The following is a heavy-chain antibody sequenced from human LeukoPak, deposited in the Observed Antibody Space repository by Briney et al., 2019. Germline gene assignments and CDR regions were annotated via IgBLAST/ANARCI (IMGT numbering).Heavy chain of an antibody. D-gene: IGHD2-15*01. Sequence: GRSLRLSCAASGFTFSSYGMHWVRQAPGKGLEGVAVISYDGSNKYYADSVKGRFTISRDNSKNTLYLQMNSLRAEDTAVYYCAKEGPRWVAATHRYYGMDVWGQGTTVTVSS. J-gene: IGHJ6*02. V-gene: IGHV3-30*18. CDR1: GFTFSSYG. CDR2: ISYDGSNK. CDR3: AKEGPRWVAATHRYYGMDV.